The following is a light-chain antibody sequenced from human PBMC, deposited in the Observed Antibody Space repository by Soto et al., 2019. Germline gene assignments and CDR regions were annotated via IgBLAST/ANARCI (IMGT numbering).Light chain of an antibody. J-gene: IGKJ4*01. CDR2: GIS. Sequence: ETVMTQSPVTLSVSPGERATLSCRASQSVGSSLAWYQQKPGQAPRLLIYGISTRAAGLPARFSGSGSGTEFTLTISSLQSEDSAVYYCQQYNNWPLTFGGGTKVEIK. V-gene: IGKV3-15*01. CDR3: QQYNNWPLT. CDR1: QSVGSS.